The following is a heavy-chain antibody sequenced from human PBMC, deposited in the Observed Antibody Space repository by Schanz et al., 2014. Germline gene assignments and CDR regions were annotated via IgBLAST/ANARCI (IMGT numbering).Heavy chain of an antibody. V-gene: IGHV3-33*01. J-gene: IGHJ4*02. D-gene: IGHD3-10*01. CDR3: ARGPIPIQGVPMDF. CDR1: GFTFSRFG. Sequence: QVQLVESGGGVVQPERSLRLSCATSGFTFSRFGMHWVRQAPGKGPEWVANIGYDGSEKYYVDSVKGRFTISRDNSKDTLYLQMSGLTPEDTAVYYCARGPIPIQGVPMDFWGQGTLVTVSS. CDR2: IGYDGSEK.